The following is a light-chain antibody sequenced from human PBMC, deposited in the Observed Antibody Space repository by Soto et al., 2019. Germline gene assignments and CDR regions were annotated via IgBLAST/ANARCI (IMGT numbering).Light chain of an antibody. V-gene: IGLV2-14*01. CDR3: SSYTRSSTPYV. J-gene: IGLJ1*01. Sequence: QSALTQPASVSGSPGQSITISCTGTSSDVGGYNYVSWYKQHPGKVPKLMIYEVSNRPSGVSNRFSGSKSGNTASLTISGLQADDEDDYYCSSYTRSSTPYVFGTGTKLTVL. CDR1: SSDVGGYNY. CDR2: EVS.